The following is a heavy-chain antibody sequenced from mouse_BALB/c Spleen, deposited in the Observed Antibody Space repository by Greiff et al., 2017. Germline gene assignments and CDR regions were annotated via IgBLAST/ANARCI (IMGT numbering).Heavy chain of an antibody. CDR2: IDPANGNT. Sequence: VQLQQSGAELVKPGASVKLSCTASGFNIKDTYMHWVKQRPEQGLEWIGRIDPANGNTKYDPKFQGKATITADTSSNTAYLQLSSLTSEDTAVYYCARDWDEDWYFDVWGAGTTVTVSS. CDR1: GFNIKDTY. D-gene: IGHD4-1*01. V-gene: IGHV14-3*02. CDR3: ARDWDEDWYFDV. J-gene: IGHJ1*01.